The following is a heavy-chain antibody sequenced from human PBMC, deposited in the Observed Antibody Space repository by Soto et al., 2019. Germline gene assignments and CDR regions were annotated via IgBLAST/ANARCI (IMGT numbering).Heavy chain of an antibody. J-gene: IGHJ4*02. D-gene: IGHD3-10*01. CDR1: GLSLNCLYL. V-gene: IGHV4-4*02. CDR3: ARAQNGSRNYYTRYFDY. CDR2: IYHSGST. Sequence: PSETNSDTKAFSGLSLNCLYLLIWVHKSPGKGLEWIGEIYHSGSTNYNPSLKSRVTISVDKSKNQFSLNLSSVTAADTAVYYCARAQNGSRNYYTRYFDYWGQGTLVTVSS.